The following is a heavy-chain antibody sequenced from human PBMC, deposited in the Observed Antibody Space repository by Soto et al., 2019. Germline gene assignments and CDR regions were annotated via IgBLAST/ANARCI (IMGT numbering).Heavy chain of an antibody. J-gene: IGHJ5*02. D-gene: IGHD6-6*01. CDR2: IIPIFGTA. V-gene: IGHV1-69*13. CDR3: ATPAYSSSSRWLDP. CDR1: GGTFSSYA. Sequence: SVKVSCKASGGTFSSYAISWVRQAPGQGLEWMGGIIPIFGTANYAQKFQGRATITADESTSTAYMELSSLRSEDTAVYYCATPAYSSSSRWLDPWGQGTLVTVSS.